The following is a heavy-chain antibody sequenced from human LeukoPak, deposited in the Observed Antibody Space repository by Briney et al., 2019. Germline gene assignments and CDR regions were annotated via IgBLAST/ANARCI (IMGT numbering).Heavy chain of an antibody. D-gene: IGHD1-26*01. CDR2: VSGTGGRT. Sequence: PGGSLRLSCAASGFTFSTYAMSWVRQAPGKGLEWVSVVSGTGGRTYYADSVKGRFAISRDNSKNTLYLQMNSLRAEDTAVYYCARGHYQLEVWGQGTTVTVSS. CDR3: ARGHYQLEV. V-gene: IGHV3-23*01. CDR1: GFTFSTYA. J-gene: IGHJ6*02.